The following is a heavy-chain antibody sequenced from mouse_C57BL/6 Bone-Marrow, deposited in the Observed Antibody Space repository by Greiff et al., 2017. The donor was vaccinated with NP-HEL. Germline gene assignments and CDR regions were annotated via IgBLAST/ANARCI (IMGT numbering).Heavy chain of an antibody. CDR1: GYTFTSYG. D-gene: IGHD1-1*01. J-gene: IGHJ3*01. Sequence: VQLQQSGAELARPGASVKLSCKASGYTFTSYGISWVKQRTGQGLEWIGEIYPRSGNTYYNEKFKGKATLPADKSSSTAYMELRSLTSEDSAVYFCARDTTVSSSAWFAYWGQGTLVTVSA. CDR3: ARDTTVSSSAWFAY. V-gene: IGHV1-81*01. CDR2: IYPRSGNT.